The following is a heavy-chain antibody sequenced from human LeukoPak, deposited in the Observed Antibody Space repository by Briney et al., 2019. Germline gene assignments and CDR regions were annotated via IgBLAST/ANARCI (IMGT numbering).Heavy chain of an antibody. J-gene: IGHJ4*02. CDR2: INHSGST. Sequence: SETLSLTCAVYGGSFSGYYWSWIRQPPGKGLEWIGEINHSGSTNYNPSLKSRVTISVDTSKNQFSLKLRSVTAADTAVYYCARDPTTVTTIFDSWGQGTLVTVSS. CDR3: ARDPTTVTTIFDS. CDR1: GGSFSGYY. D-gene: IGHD4-17*01. V-gene: IGHV4-34*01.